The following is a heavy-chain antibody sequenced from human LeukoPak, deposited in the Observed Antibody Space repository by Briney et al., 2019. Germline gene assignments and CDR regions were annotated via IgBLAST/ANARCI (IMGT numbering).Heavy chain of an antibody. J-gene: IGHJ4*02. D-gene: IGHD6-13*01. V-gene: IGHV3-23*01. CDR2: ISGSGGST. CDR3: ARRLGFSSSQGSDY. CDR1: GFTFSSYA. Sequence: GGSLRLSCAASGFTFSSYAMSWVRQAPGKGLEWVSAISGSGGSTYYADSVKGRFTISRDNSKNTLYLQMNSLRAEDTAVYYCARRLGFSSSQGSDYWGQGTPVTVSS.